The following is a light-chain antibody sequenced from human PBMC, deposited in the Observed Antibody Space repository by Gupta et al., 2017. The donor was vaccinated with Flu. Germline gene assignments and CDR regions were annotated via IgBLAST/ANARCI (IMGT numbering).Light chain of an antibody. CDR2: GNS. Sequence: VTSSCSGSSSNIGSNTVNWYQQVPGTAPKLLIYGNSQRPSGVPDRFSGSKSGTSASLAISGLQSEDEADYYCAAWDDSLNGHYVFGTGTKVTVL. CDR1: SSNIGSNT. J-gene: IGLJ1*01. CDR3: AAWDDSLNGHYV. V-gene: IGLV1-44*01.